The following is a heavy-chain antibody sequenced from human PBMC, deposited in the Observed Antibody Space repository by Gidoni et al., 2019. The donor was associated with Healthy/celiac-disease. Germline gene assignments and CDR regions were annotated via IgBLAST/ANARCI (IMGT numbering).Heavy chain of an antibody. J-gene: IGHJ5*02. CDR2: INPNSGGT. Sequence: QVQLVQSGAEVKKPGASVKVSCKASGNTFTGYYMHWVRQAPGQGLEWMGWINPNSGGTNYAQKVQGRVTMTRDTSISTAYMELSRLRSDDTAVYYCARDRTYSSSSWGQGTLVTVSS. CDR1: GNTFTGYY. D-gene: IGHD6-6*01. V-gene: IGHV1-2*02. CDR3: ARDRTYSSSS.